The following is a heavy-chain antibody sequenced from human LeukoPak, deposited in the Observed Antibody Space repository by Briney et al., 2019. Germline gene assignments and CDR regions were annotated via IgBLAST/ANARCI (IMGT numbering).Heavy chain of an antibody. J-gene: IGHJ4*02. CDR1: GYSFTSYW. V-gene: IGHV5-51*01. Sequence: GESLKISCKGSGYSFTSYWIGWVRQMPGKGLEWMGIIYPGDSDTRYSPSFQGQVTISADKSISTAYLQWSSLKASDTAMYYCAXRRXPYSGYDSFDYWGQGTLVTVSS. D-gene: IGHD5-12*01. CDR3: AXRRXPYSGYDSFDY. CDR2: IYPGDSDT.